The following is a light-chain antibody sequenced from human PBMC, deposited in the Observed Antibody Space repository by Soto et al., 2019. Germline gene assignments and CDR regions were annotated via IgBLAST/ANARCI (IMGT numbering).Light chain of an antibody. CDR2: RNN. J-gene: IGLJ2*01. Sequence: QAVVTQPPSASGTPGQRVTISCSGSSSNIGSNYVYWYQQLPGTAPKLLIYRNNQRPSGVPDRFSGSKSGTSASLAISGLRSEDDADYYCAAWDDSLSGRVVFGGGTQLTVL. V-gene: IGLV1-47*01. CDR3: AAWDDSLSGRVV. CDR1: SSNIGSNY.